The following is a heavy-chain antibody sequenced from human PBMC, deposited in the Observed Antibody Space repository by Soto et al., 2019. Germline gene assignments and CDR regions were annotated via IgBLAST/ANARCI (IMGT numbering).Heavy chain of an antibody. CDR3: ARGSRAVVGRGGAYYYYVMDV. J-gene: IGHJ6*02. Sequence: ASVKVSCKASGYTFTSYGISWVRQAPGQGLEWMGWISAYNGNTNYAQKLQGRVTMTTDTSTSTAYMELRSLRSNDTAVYYCARGSRAVVGRGGAYYYYVMDVSRQGTTVTVSS. V-gene: IGHV1-18*01. CDR2: ISAYNGNT. D-gene: IGHD6-19*01. CDR1: GYTFTSYG.